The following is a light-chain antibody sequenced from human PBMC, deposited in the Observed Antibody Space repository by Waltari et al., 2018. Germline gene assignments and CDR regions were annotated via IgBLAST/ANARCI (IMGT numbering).Light chain of an antibody. Sequence: QSVLTQPPSVSGAPGQRVTISCNGSSSTIGAGSDVHWYQQLPGTAPKVLMYRNNNRPSGVPDRFYGSKSGTSASLAITGLQAEDEADYFCQSYDSSLSGSGVFGGGTRLTVL. CDR3: QSYDSSLSGSGV. V-gene: IGLV1-40*01. J-gene: IGLJ3*02. CDR1: SSTIGAGSD. CDR2: RNN.